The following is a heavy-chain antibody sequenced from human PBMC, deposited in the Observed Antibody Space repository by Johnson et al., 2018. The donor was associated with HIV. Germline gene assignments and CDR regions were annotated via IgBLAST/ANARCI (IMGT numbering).Heavy chain of an antibody. CDR1: GFTFSSYW. J-gene: IGHJ3*02. CDR2: VNSDGSST. V-gene: IGHV3-74*01. D-gene: IGHD4/OR15-4a*01. CDR3: AKDLSYRHCDCGRCGPTLDGAFDI. Sequence: VQLVESGGGLVQPGGSLRLSCAASGFTFSSYWMHWVRQAPGKGLVWVSRVNSDGSSTSYADSVKGRFTISRDNAKNTLYLQMNSLRAEDTAVYYCAKDLSYRHCDCGRCGPTLDGAFDIWGHWTMVTVSS.